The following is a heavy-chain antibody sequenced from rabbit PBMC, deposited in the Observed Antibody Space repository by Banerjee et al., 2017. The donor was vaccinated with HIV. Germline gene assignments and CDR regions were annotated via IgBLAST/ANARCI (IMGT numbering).Heavy chain of an antibody. D-gene: IGHD6-1*01. J-gene: IGHJ4*01. V-gene: IGHV1S45*01. CDR2: IYAGGSGST. Sequence: QEQLEESGGGLVKPEGSLTLTCKASGFDLSSYYFMCWVRQAPGKGLEWIACIYAGGSGSTWYASWAKGRFTISKTSSTTVTLQMTSLTAADTATYFCARDVVAGDGYALWCQGTLVTVS. CDR1: GFDLSSYYF. CDR3: ARDVVAGDGYAL.